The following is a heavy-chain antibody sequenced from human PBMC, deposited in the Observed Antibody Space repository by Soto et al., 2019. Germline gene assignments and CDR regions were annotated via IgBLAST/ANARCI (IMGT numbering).Heavy chain of an antibody. J-gene: IGHJ4*02. V-gene: IGHV3-48*02. CDR2: ISSISDNT. D-gene: IGHD2-21*02. Sequence: EVQLVESGGGLVFPGGSLRLSCVASRFSFSDYSMNWVRQAPGKGLEWVSYISSISDNTQYADSVNGRFTVSRDNAKNSLFLQMDSLRDEDTAIYYCARLPKGSLVTAWGQGTLVTVSS. CDR3: ARLPKGSLVTA. CDR1: RFSFSDYS.